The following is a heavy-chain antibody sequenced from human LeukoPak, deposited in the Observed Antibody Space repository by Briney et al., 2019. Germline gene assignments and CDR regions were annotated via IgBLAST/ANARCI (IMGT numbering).Heavy chain of an antibody. Sequence: GGSLRLSCAASGFALSSYWMSWVGQAPVKGLEWVANINTDGSEIYYVDSVKGRFTISRDNAKNSLYLQMSSLSGEDTAIYYCVRGIDYWAHGTLVTVSP. V-gene: IGHV3-7*03. CDR1: GFALSSYW. J-gene: IGHJ4*01. CDR2: INTDGSEI. CDR3: VRGIDY.